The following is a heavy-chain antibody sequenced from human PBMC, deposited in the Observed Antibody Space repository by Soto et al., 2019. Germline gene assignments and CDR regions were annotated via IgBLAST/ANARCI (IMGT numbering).Heavy chain of an antibody. Sequence: QVQLVQSGAEVKKPGSSVKVSCKASGGTFSSYTISWVRQAPGQGLEWMGRIIPILGIANYAQKFQGRVTITADKPPSTAYMELSSLRSEDTAVYYCARDDCSSTCCYYYYYYYMDVWGKGPTVTVSS. CDR2: IIPILGIA. D-gene: IGHD2-2*01. CDR1: GGTFSSYT. J-gene: IGHJ6*03. CDR3: ARDDCSSTCCYYYYYYYMDV. V-gene: IGHV1-69*08.